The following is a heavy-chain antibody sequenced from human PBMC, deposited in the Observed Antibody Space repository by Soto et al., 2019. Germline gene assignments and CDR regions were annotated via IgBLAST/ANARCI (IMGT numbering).Heavy chain of an antibody. CDR3: ARGGPYDWDAMDI. D-gene: IGHD5-12*01. J-gene: IGHJ6*02. CDR2: INHSGRT. Sequence: SETLSLTCAVHGGSFSGYYWSLIRQPPGKGLEWIGEINHSGRTNYNPSLKSRVTISVDTSKSQFSLKLSSVTAADTAVFYCARGGPYDWDAMDIWGQGTKVT. CDR1: GGSFSGYY. V-gene: IGHV4-34*01.